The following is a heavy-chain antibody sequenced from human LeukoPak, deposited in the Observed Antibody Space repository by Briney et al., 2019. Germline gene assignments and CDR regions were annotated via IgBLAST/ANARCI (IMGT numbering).Heavy chain of an antibody. CDR3: ARGGQYYMDV. CDR2: IKSGGDT. V-gene: IGHV3-53*01. J-gene: IGHJ6*03. CDR1: GFTVTDKY. Sequence: PGGSLRLSCAASGFTVTDKYMSWVRQAPGKGLEWVSVIKSGGDTHYTDSVKGRLTASRDNLKNTVHLQMNNLRAEDTAVYYCARGGQYYMDVWGKGTTVIVSS.